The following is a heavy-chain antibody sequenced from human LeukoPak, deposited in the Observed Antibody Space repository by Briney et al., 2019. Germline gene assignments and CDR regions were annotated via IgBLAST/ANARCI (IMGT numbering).Heavy chain of an antibody. V-gene: IGHV3-23*01. CDR1: GFTFKNYG. CDR2: ISGTGANT. CDR3: AKDWFGRDYYYGMDV. J-gene: IGHJ6*02. D-gene: IGHD3-10*01. Sequence: SGGSLRLSCAASGFTFKNYGMSWVRQAPGKGLEWVSDISGTGANTYYADSVKGRFTISRDNSKNTLYLQMNSLRAEDTAVYYCAKDWFGRDYYYGMDVWGQGTTVTVSS.